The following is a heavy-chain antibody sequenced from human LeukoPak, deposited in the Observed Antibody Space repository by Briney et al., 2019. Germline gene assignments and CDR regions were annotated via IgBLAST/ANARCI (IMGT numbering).Heavy chain of an antibody. CDR1: GFAFSDAW. Sequence: GGSLRLSCAASGFAFSDAWMYWVHQAPGKGLEWVGHIKSKTDGGTTDYAAPVKGRFTISRDDSKNTLSLQMNSLKTEDTAVYYCATLLRGYWGQGTLVTVSS. CDR3: ATLLRGY. J-gene: IGHJ4*02. V-gene: IGHV3-15*01. D-gene: IGHD3-10*01. CDR2: IKSKTDGGTT.